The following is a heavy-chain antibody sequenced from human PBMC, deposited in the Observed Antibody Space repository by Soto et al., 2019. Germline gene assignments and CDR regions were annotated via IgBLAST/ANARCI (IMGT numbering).Heavy chain of an antibody. CDR1: GFTFSSHA. Sequence: QVQLVESGGGVVQSGRSLRLSCAVSGFTFSSHAMHWVRQAPGKGLEWVTLISSDGSNKYYADSVKGRFTTSRDNSKNTMYLQMSSLRVEDTAVYYCAIDDEGGSDCDLGFWGQGALVTVSS. J-gene: IGHJ4*02. V-gene: IGHV3-30-3*01. CDR3: AIDDEGGSDCDLGF. CDR2: ISSDGSNK. D-gene: IGHD1-26*01.